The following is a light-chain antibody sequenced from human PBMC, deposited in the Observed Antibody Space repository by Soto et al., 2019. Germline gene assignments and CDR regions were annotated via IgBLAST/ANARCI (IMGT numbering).Light chain of an antibody. CDR1: QSISSW. V-gene: IGKV1-5*01. CDR2: DAS. CDR3: QQYNSYSPYS. Sequence: DIQMTQSPSNLSASVGDRVTITCRASQSISSWLAWYQQKPGKAPKLLIYDASSLESGVPSRFSGSGSGTEFTLPISSPQPDDFATYDCQQYNSYSPYSFGQGTKLEIK. J-gene: IGKJ2*01.